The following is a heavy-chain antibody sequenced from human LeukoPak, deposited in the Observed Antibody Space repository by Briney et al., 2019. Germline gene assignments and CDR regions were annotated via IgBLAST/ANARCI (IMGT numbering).Heavy chain of an antibody. D-gene: IGHD3-10*01. CDR2: IYSGGST. Sequence: GGSLRLSCAASGFTVSSNYMSWVRQAPGRGLEWVSIIYSGGSTNYADSVKGRLTISRDNSKNTLYLQMNSLRAEDTAVYYCAKGGQYGSGSYSHWGQGTPVTVSS. CDR1: GFTVSSNY. V-gene: IGHV3-53*01. CDR3: AKGGQYGSGSYSH. J-gene: IGHJ4*02.